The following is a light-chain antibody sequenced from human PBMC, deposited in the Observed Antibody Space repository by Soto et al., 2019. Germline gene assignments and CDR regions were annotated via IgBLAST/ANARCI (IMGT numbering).Light chain of an antibody. CDR2: EDF. V-gene: IGLV1-40*01. J-gene: IGLJ7*01. CDR1: SSNIGARYE. Sequence: QSVLTQPPSVSGAPGRTVIISCTGSSSNIGARYEVHWYQQVPGTAPKLLIYEDFRRPSGVPDRFSGSKSGASASLAITGLQSEDEADYYCQSYDSSLSSVVFGGGTQLTVL. CDR3: QSYDSSLSSVV.